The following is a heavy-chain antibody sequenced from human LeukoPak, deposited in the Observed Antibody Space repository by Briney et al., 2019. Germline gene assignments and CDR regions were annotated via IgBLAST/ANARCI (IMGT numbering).Heavy chain of an antibody. D-gene: IGHD3-22*01. CDR2: IWYDGSKK. CDR1: GFTFSSHR. Sequence: GRSLRLSCAASGFTFSSHRMQWVRQAPGKGREGVGGIWYDGSKKYHAEHVNGRFNIYRDNYKNTLDLQMNSLRDEATAVYYCAKDFEYYDSSGYFDYWGQGTLVTVSS. CDR3: AKDFEYYDSSGYFDY. J-gene: IGHJ4*02. V-gene: IGHV3-33*06.